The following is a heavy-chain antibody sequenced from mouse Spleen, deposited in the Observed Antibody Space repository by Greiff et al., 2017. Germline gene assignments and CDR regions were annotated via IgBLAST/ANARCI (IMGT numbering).Heavy chain of an antibody. J-gene: IGHJ4*01. CDR3: ARQGGNYAMDY. Sequence: EVQGVESGGGLVKPGGSLKLSCAASGFTFSSYAMSWVRQTPEKRLEWVATISSGGSYTYYPDSVKGRFTISRDNAKNTLYLQMSSLRSEDTAMYYCARQGGNYAMDYWGQGASVTGPS. CDR2: ISSGGSYT. CDR1: GFTFSSYA. V-gene: IGHV5-9-3*01.